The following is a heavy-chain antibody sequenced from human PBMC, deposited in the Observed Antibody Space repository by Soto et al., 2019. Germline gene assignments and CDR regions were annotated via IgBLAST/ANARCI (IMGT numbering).Heavy chain of an antibody. D-gene: IGHD7-27*01. CDR1: GASVRSNSHY. CDR2: VYYSGST. J-gene: IGHJ4*02. CDR3: ARSPRNWGFDY. V-gene: IGHV4-61*01. Sequence: SETLSLTCSVSGASVRSNSHYWSWIRQAPGKGLEWIGYVYYSGSTNYNPSLTSRVTISVDPSKDQFSLRVRSVTAADTAVYYCARSPRNWGFDYWGLGTLVTVSS.